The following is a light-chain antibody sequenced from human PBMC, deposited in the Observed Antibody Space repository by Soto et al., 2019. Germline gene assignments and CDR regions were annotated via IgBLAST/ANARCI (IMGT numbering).Light chain of an antibody. CDR3: SSYAGSNIVV. J-gene: IGLJ2*01. Sequence: QSALTQPPSASGSPGQSVTSSCTGTSSDVGGYNFVSWYQQHPGKAPKLMIYEVSERPSGVPDRFSGSKSGNTASLTVSGLQAEGEADYYFSSYAGSNIVVFGGGTQLTVL. V-gene: IGLV2-8*01. CDR1: SSDVGGYNF. CDR2: EVS.